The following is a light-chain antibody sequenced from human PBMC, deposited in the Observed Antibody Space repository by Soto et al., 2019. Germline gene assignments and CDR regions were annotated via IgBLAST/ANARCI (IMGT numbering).Light chain of an antibody. CDR1: SSDVGGYKF. V-gene: IGLV2-14*01. Sequence: QSALTQPASVSGSPGQTITISCTGTSSDVGGYKFVSWYQQHPGKAPKLMIYEVRNRPSGVSSRVSGFKSGNTASLTLSGLQAEDEADYYCGSYTGSIYVFGPGTKVTVL. CDR3: GSYTGSIYV. J-gene: IGLJ1*01. CDR2: EVR.